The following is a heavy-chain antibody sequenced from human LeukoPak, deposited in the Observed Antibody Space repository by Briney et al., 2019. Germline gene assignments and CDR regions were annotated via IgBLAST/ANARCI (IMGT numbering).Heavy chain of an antibody. J-gene: IGHJ4*02. Sequence: GASVKVSCKASGYTFTSYGISWVRQAPGQGLEWMGWISAYNGNTNYAQKLQGRVTMTTYTSTSTAYMELRSLRSDDTAVYYCARERAITMIVVVTPDYWGQGTLVTVSS. D-gene: IGHD3-22*01. CDR3: ARERAITMIVVVTPDY. CDR1: GYTFTSYG. V-gene: IGHV1-18*01. CDR2: ISAYNGNT.